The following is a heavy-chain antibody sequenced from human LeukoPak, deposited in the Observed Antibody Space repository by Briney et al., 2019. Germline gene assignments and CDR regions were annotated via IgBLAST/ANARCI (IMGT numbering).Heavy chain of an antibody. CDR3: ARAITGIAVAGTKIKAFDI. D-gene: IGHD6-19*01. Sequence: GGSLRLSCAASGFTFSSYSMNWVRQAPGKGLEWVSYISSSSSTIYYADSVKGRFTISRDNAKNSLYLQMNSLRAEDTAVYYCARAITGIAVAGTKIKAFDIWGQGTMVTVSS. V-gene: IGHV3-48*04. CDR1: GFTFSSYS. J-gene: IGHJ3*02. CDR2: ISSSSSTI.